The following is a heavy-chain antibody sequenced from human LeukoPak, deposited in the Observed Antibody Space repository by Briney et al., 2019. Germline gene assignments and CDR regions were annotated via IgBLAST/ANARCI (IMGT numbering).Heavy chain of an antibody. CDR1: GFTVNSNY. V-gene: IGHV3-53*01. D-gene: IGHD6-13*01. CDR3: ARLTADGRLYFVD. J-gene: IGHJ4*02. CDR2: LYNTGNT. Sequence: GGSLRLSCAASGFTVNSNYLSWVRQAPGKGLEWVSTLYNTGNTYYANSVTGRFSISRDNSKNTLFLQMNSLRAEDTAVYYCARLTADGRLYFVDWGPGTLVTVSS.